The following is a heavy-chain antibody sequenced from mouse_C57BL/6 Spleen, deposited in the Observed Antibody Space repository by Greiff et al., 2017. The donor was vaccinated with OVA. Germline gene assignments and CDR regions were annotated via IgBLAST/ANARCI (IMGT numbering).Heavy chain of an antibody. CDR2: ILSGGST. J-gene: IGHJ4*01. CDR3: ARNSLRGYAMDY. D-gene: IGHD1-1*01. V-gene: IGHV2-2*01. CDR1: GFSLTSYG. Sequence: VKLMESGPGLVQPSQSLSITCTVSGFSLTSYGVHWVRQSPGKGLAWLGVILSGGSTDYNAAFISRLSISKDNSKSQVFFKMNRLQADDTAIYYCARNSLRGYAMDYGGQGTSVTVSS.